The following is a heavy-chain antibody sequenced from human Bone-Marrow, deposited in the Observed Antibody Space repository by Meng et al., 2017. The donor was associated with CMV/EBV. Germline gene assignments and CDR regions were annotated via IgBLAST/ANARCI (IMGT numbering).Heavy chain of an antibody. CDR3: ARTEGGMGGNRYFDY. CDR1: GGSVSSNNYY. V-gene: IGHV4-61*01. J-gene: IGHJ4*02. CDR2: IYYTGGT. Sequence: SCPVSGGSVSSNNYYWSWIRQPPGKGLEWIGYIYYTGGTNYNPSLKSRVTISIDTSKNQFSLKLSSVTAADTAVYYCARTEGGMGGNRYFDYLGQGTLVTVSS. D-gene: IGHD2/OR15-2a*01.